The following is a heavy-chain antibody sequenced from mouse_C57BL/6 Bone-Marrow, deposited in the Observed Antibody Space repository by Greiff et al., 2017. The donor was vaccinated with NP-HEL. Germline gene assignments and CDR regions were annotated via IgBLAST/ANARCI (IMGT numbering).Heavy chain of an antibody. V-gene: IGHV1-54*01. D-gene: IGHD2-5*01. Sequence: QVQLKESGAELVRPGTSVKVSCKASGYAFTNYLIEWVKQRPGQGLEWIGVINPGSGGTNYNEKFKGKATLTADKSSSTAYMQLSSLTSEDSAVYFCATYYSNYLDYWGQGTTLTVSS. CDR2: INPGSGGT. CDR1: GYAFTNYL. J-gene: IGHJ2*01. CDR3: ATYYSNYLDY.